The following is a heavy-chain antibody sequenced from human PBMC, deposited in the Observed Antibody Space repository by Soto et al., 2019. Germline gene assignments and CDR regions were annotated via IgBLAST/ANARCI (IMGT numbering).Heavy chain of an antibody. CDR2: INPNSGGT. CDR1: GYTFTGYY. J-gene: IGHJ4*02. V-gene: IGHV1-2*04. Sequence: ASVKVSCKASGYTFTGYYMHWVRQAPGQGLEWMGWINPNSGGTNYAQKFQGWVTMTRDTSISTAYMELSRLRSDDTAVYYCARVGLGESKSFDYWGQGTLVTVSS. CDR3: ARVGLGESKSFDY. D-gene: IGHD3-9*01.